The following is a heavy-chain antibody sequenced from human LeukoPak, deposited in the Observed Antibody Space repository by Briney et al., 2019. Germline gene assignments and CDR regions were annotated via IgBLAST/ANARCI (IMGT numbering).Heavy chain of an antibody. Sequence: SETLSLTCAVYGGSFSGYYWIWIRQPPGKGLEWVGEINHGGITNYNPSLKSRVTISLDTSNNQFSLKLSSVTAADTAVYYCARRGAAARYNWFDHWGQGTLVTVSS. CDR1: GGSFSGYY. CDR3: ARRGAAARYNWFDH. D-gene: IGHD6-13*01. V-gene: IGHV4-34*01. J-gene: IGHJ5*02. CDR2: INHGGIT.